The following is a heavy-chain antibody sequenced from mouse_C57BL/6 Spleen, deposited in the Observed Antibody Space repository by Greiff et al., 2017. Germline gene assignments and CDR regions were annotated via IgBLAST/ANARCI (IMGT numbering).Heavy chain of an antibody. CDR2: ISYDGSN. D-gene: IGHD1-1*01. J-gene: IGHJ4*01. Sequence: ESGPGLVKPSQSLSLTCSVTGYSITSGYYWNWIRQFPGNKLEWMGYISYDGSNNYNPSLKNRISITRDTSKNQFFLKLNSVTTEDTATYYCARPSSYDAMDYWGQGTSVTVSS. CDR3: ARPSSYDAMDY. V-gene: IGHV3-6*01. CDR1: GYSITSGYY.